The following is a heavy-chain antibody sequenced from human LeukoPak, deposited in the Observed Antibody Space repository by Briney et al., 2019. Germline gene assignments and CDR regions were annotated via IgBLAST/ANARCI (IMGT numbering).Heavy chain of an antibody. V-gene: IGHV4-59*12. Sequence: SETLSLTCTVSGGSISSYYWSWIRQPPGKGLEWIGYIYYSGSTNYNPSLKSRVTISVDTSKNQFSLKPSSVTAADTAVYYCAREVGYSGYDYGYYYYYMDVWGKGTTVTISS. CDR3: AREVGYSGYDYGYYYYYMDV. CDR1: GGSISSYY. J-gene: IGHJ6*03. CDR2: IYYSGST. D-gene: IGHD5-12*01.